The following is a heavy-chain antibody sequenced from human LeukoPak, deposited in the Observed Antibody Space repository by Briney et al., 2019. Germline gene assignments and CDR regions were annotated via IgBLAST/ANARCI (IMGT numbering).Heavy chain of an antibody. V-gene: IGHV1-69*13. J-gene: IGHJ3*02. D-gene: IGHD3-22*01. CDR2: IIPIFGTA. Sequence: SVKVSCKASGGTFSSYAISWVRQAPGQGLEWMGGIIPIFGTANYAQKFQGRVTITADESTSTAYMELSSLRSEDTAVYYCAAYGEDSSRAFDIWGQGTMVTVSS. CDR3: AAYGEDSSRAFDI. CDR1: GGTFSSYA.